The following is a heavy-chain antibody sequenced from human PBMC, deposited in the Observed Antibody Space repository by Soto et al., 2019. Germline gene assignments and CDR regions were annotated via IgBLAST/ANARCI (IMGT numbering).Heavy chain of an antibody. Sequence: QVQLVQSGAEVKKPGSSVKVSCKASGGTFSSYAISWVRQAPGQGLEWMGGIIPIFGTANYAQKFQGRVTITADESTSTAYMELSSLRSEDTAVYYCARRELAYCGGDCYLDAFDIWGQGTMVTVSS. CDR1: GGTFSSYA. D-gene: IGHD2-21*02. V-gene: IGHV1-69*01. CDR3: ARRELAYCGGDCYLDAFDI. CDR2: IIPIFGTA. J-gene: IGHJ3*02.